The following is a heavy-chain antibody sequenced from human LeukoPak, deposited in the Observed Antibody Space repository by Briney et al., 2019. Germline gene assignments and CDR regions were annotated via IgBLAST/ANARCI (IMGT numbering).Heavy chain of an antibody. Sequence: SETLSLTCTVSGGSISSYYWSWIRQPPGKGLEWIGYIYYSGGTNYNPSLKSRVTISVDTSKNQFSLKLSSVTAADTAVYYCARKTEGWSYYRRGALDIWGQGTMVIVSS. CDR2: IYYSGGT. CDR1: GGSISSYY. CDR3: ARKTEGWSYYRRGALDI. D-gene: IGHD1-26*01. V-gene: IGHV4-59*01. J-gene: IGHJ3*02.